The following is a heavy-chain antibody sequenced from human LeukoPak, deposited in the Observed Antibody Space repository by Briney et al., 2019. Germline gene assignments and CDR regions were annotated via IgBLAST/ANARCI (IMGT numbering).Heavy chain of an antibody. CDR2: MYHSGST. V-gene: IGHV4-30-2*01. CDR1: GGSISIGGSS. D-gene: IGHD3-10*01. Sequence: SETLSLTCAVSGGSISIGGSSWSWIRQPTGKRLEWIGYMYHSGSTNYNPSLKSRVSISVDKSKNEFSLRLTSMTAADTAVYYCARSRGARYYFDFWGRGTLVTVSS. CDR3: ARSRGARYYFDF. J-gene: IGHJ4*02.